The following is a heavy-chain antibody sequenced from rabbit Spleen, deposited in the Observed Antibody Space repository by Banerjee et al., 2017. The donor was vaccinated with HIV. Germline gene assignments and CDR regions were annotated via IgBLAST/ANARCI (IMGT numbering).Heavy chain of an antibody. CDR1: GFSFSSTYY. J-gene: IGHJ6*01. V-gene: IGHV1S45*01. D-gene: IGHD1-1*01. CDR2: IWTSSGNI. Sequence: QEQLEESGGDLVQPEGSLTLTCTASGFSFSSTYYMCWVRQAPGKGLEWIACIWTSSGNIYSASWAKGRFTIPKTSSTTVTLQMTRLTAADTATYFCARDTSSSFSSYGMDLWGQGTLVTVS. CDR3: ARDTSSSFSSYGMDL.